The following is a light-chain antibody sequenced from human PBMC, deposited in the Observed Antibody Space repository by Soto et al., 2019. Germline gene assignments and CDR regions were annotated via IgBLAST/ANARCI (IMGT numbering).Light chain of an antibody. CDR2: DVT. J-gene: IGLJ1*01. V-gene: IGLV2-11*01. CDR3: SSYAGGTTFYV. Sequence: QSALTQPRSVSGSPGQSVTISCTGTNSDVGTYNYVSWYQQHPGKAPKLIISDVTQWPSGASNRFSGSKSGNTASLTIFGLQPADEADYYCSSYAGGTTFYVFGTGTKLTVL. CDR1: NSDVGTYNY.